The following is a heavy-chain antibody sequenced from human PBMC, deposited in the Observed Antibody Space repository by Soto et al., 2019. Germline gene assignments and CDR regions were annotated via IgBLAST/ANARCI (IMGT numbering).Heavy chain of an antibody. V-gene: IGHV4-39*02. J-gene: IGHJ6*02. D-gene: IGHD2-21*01. CDR2: IFYSGST. CDR1: GGSISSSNCY. CDR3: ARDVVAACMDV. Sequence: PSETLSLTCTVSGGSISSSNCYWGWIRQPPGKGLEWIGSIFYSGSTYYNPSLKSRVTISVDTSKNQFSLKLRSVTAADTAVFYCARDVVAACMDVWGQGTTVTVS.